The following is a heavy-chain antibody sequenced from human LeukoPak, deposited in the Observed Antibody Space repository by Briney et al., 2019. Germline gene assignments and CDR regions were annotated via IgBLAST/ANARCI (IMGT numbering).Heavy chain of an antibody. CDR2: ISGSGGST. V-gene: IGHV3-23*01. CDR3: AKRTSDYYPGFDY. J-gene: IGHJ4*02. D-gene: IGHD3-22*01. CDR1: GLTFSSHW. Sequence: GGSLRLSCAASGLTFSSHWMHWVRQAPGKGLEWVSAISGSGGSTYYADSVKGRCTISRDNSKNTLYLQMNSLRAEDTAIYFCAKRTSDYYPGFDYWGQGTLVTVSS.